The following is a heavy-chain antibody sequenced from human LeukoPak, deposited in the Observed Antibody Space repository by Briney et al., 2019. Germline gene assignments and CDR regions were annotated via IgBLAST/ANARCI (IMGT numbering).Heavy chain of an antibody. D-gene: IGHD2-2*01. CDR1: GYTFTGYY. J-gene: IGHJ4*02. V-gene: IGHV1-2*02. Sequence: ASVKVSCKASGYTFTGYYMHWVRQAPGQGLEWMGWINPNSGGTNYAQKFQGRVTITRDTSISTAYMELSRLTSEDTGVYYCTRGLPRDGLVVIAAANEYWGQGSLVTVSS. CDR2: INPNSGGT. CDR3: TRGLPRDGLVVIAAANEY.